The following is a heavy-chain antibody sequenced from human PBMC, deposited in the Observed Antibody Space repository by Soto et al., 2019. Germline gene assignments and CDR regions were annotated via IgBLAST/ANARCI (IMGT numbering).Heavy chain of an antibody. CDR1: GFTVSSNY. J-gene: IGHJ4*02. CDR2: IYSGGST. V-gene: IGHV3-53*01. D-gene: IGHD3-22*01. CDR3: ARVLKVPSYYYDSSGYSRFLDY. Sequence: GGSLRLSCAASGFTVSSNYMSWVRQAPGKGLEWVSVIYSGGSTYYADSVKGGFTISRDNSKNTLYLQMNSLRAEDTAVYYCARVLKVPSYYYDSSGYSRFLDYWGQGTLVTVSS.